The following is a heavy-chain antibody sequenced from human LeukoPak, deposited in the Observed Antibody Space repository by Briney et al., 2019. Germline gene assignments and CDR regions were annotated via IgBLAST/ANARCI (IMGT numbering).Heavy chain of an antibody. CDR3: AKDPSLDYFDY. J-gene: IGHJ4*02. V-gene: IGHV1-2*06. Sequence: GASVKVSCKASGYTFTGYYIHWVRQAPGQGLEWMGRVDPNSGGTNLAQKFLGRVTMARDTSISTACMELSRLRSDDTAVYYCAKDPSLDYFDYWGQGTLVTVSS. CDR2: VDPNSGGT. CDR1: GYTFTGYY.